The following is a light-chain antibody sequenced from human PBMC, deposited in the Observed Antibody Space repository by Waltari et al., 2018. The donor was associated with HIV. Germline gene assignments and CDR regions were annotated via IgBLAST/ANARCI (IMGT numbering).Light chain of an antibody. CDR2: KDT. CDR3: QSADSSGTYVV. CDR1: ALPKQY. V-gene: IGLV3-25*03. Sequence: YELTQPPSVSVSPGQTARITSSGDALPKQYATWSRQGPGQAPVLVIYKDTERPSWIPERFSGSSSGTTVTLTISGVQAEDEADYYCQSADSSGTYVVFGGGTKLTVL. J-gene: IGLJ3*02.